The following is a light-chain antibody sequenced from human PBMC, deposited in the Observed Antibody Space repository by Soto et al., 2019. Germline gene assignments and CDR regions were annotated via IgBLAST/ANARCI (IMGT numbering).Light chain of an antibody. J-gene: IGLJ2*01. CDR3: ATWHSSLIAGV. Sequence: QSVLTQPPSVSAAPGQKVTISCSGSSSNIGNNFVSWYQHLPGTAPKLLIYDNNKRPSGIPDRFSGTKSGTSATLGITGLQTGDEAHYYCATWHSSLIAGVFGGGTKVTLL. V-gene: IGLV1-51*01. CDR2: DNN. CDR1: SSNIGNNF.